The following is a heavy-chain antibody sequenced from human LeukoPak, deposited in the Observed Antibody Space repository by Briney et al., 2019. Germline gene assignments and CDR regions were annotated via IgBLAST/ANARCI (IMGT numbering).Heavy chain of an antibody. Sequence: GASVKVSCKASGYTFTGYYMRWVRQAPGQGLEWMGWINPNSGGTNYAQKFQGRVTMTRDTSISTAYMELSRLRSDDTAVYYCARSRMVRGVMSWFDPWGQGTLVTVPS. D-gene: IGHD3-10*01. CDR2: INPNSGGT. CDR1: GYTFTGYY. V-gene: IGHV1-2*02. J-gene: IGHJ5*02. CDR3: ARSRMVRGVMSWFDP.